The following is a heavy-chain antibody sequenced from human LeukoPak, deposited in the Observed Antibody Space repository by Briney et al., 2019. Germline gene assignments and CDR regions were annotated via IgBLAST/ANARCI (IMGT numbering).Heavy chain of an antibody. CDR3: AREDTIFGVVIGFDY. J-gene: IGHJ4*02. CDR2: IIPIFGTA. Sequence: ASVKVSCKASGGTFSSYAISWVRQAPRQGLEWMGRIIPIFGTANYAQKFQGRVTITTDESTSTAYMELSSLRSEDTAVYYYAREDTIFGVVIGFDYWGQGTLVTVSS. D-gene: IGHD3-3*01. CDR1: GGTFSSYA. V-gene: IGHV1-69*05.